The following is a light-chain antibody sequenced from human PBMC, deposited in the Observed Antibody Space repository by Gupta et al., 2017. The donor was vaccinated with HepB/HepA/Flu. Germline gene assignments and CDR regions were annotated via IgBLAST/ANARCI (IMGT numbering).Light chain of an antibody. CDR2: VPS. CDR3: HHECSSSFT. Sequence: EIVLTPSPGTLSLSPGERPTLSCRSSPSVSIKYLDWYQHKPGQAPRLLIYVPSSSATGIPDRFSGSGTGTEFTLTIIRPEPEAFAVYYCHHECSSSFTFGGGTKVEIK. J-gene: IGKJ4*01. V-gene: IGKV3-20*01. CDR1: PSVSIKY.